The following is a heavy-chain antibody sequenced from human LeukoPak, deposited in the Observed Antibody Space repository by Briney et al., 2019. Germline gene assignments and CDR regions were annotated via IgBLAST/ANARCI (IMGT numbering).Heavy chain of an antibody. J-gene: IGHJ4*02. CDR1: GYTFASYG. V-gene: IGHV1-18*01. D-gene: IGHD6-13*01. CDR3: ARDMGSSWEFDY. CDR2: ISAYDGNT. Sequence: ASVKVSCKASGYTFASYGISWVRQAPGQGLEWMGWISAYDGNTNYAQKLQGRVTMTTDASTSIAYMELRSLKSDDTAVYYCARDMGSSWEFDYWGQGTLVTVSS.